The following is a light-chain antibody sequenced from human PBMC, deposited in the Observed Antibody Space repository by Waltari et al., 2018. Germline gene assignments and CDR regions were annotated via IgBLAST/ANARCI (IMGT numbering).Light chain of an antibody. J-gene: IGKJ2*01. V-gene: IGKV1-39*01. CDR2: AAS. CDR3: QQSYSTPRT. Sequence: DIQMTQSPSSLSASVGDRVTITCRASQSISSYLNWYQQKPGKAPKLLIYAASSFQSGVPSRFSCSGSGTDFTLTISSLQPEDFATYYCQQSYSTPRTFGQGTKLEIK. CDR1: QSISSY.